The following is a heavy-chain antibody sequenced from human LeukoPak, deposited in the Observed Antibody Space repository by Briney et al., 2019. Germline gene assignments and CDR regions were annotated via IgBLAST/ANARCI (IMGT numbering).Heavy chain of an antibody. CDR2: IKQDGSEK. Sequence: PGGSLRLSCAASGFTSSSYEMNWVRQAPGKGLEWVANIKQDGSEKYYVDSVKGRFTISRDNAKNSLYLQMNSLRAEDTAVYYCARVGTPTGPIAVAGEDYWGQGTLVTVSS. CDR3: ARVGTPTGPIAVAGEDY. J-gene: IGHJ4*02. V-gene: IGHV3-7*01. D-gene: IGHD6-19*01. CDR1: GFTSSSYE.